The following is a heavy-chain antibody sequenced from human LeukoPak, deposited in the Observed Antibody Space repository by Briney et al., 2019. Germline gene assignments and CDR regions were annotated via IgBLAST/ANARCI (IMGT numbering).Heavy chain of an antibody. CDR3: AKASVVAAHDY. J-gene: IGHJ4*02. CDR1: GFTFGSYA. CDR2: ISSSGGST. Sequence: GGSLRLSCAASGFTFGSYAMSWVRQAPGKGLEWVSTISSSGGSTYYADSVKGRFTISRDTSKNTLYLQMNSLRAEDTAVYYCAKASVVAAHDYWGQGTLVTVSS. V-gene: IGHV3-23*01. D-gene: IGHD6-19*01.